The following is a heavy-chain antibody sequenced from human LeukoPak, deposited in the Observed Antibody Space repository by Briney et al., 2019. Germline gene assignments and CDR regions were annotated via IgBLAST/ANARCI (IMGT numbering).Heavy chain of an antibody. V-gene: IGHV3-23*01. Sequence: GGSLRLSCAASGFTSSNYAMSWVRQAPGKGLEWVSSISGRGGTTYYADSVKGRFTISRDNSKNTLYLQMNSLRAEDTAIYYCAREFNRGPWGQGTLVTVSS. CDR3: AREFNRGP. J-gene: IGHJ5*02. CDR1: GFTSSNYA. CDR2: ISGRGGTT.